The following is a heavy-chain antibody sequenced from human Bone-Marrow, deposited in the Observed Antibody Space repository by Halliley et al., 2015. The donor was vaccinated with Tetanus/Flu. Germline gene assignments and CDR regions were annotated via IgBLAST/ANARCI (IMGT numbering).Heavy chain of an antibody. D-gene: IGHD3-10*01. Sequence: TLSLTCAVSGGSFSRYYWSWIRQPPGKGLEWIGEINDSGRTNYNPSLKSRVTISLDTSKTQLSLILTSMTAADTAVYFCARGGGGSGSNADYYGMDVGAQGTAVTV. CDR2: INDSGRT. CDR3: ARGGGGSGSNADYYGMDV. J-gene: IGHJ6*02. CDR1: GGSFSRYY. V-gene: IGHV4-34*01.